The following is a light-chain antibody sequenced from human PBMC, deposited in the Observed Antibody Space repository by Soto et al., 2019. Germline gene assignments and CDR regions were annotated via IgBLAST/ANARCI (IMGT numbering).Light chain of an antibody. CDR1: QSISSY. J-gene: IGKJ4*01. V-gene: IGKV1-9*01. CDR2: AAS. CDR3: QQLNSYPLT. Sequence: IRLTRSAFSLSPSPAAIATITCRASQSISSYLAWYQQKPGKAPKLLIYAASTLQSGVPSRFSGSGSGTDFTLTISSLQPEDFATYYCQQLNSYPLTFGGGTKVDIK.